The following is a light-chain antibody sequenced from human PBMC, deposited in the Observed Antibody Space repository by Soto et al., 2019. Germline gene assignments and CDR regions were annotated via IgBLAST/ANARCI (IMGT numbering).Light chain of an antibody. CDR2: GAS. V-gene: IGKV3-20*01. CDR3: QQFGSDVT. CDR1: QSVSSSY. Sequence: EIVLTQSPGTLSLSPGERATLSCRASQSVSSSYLAWYQQKPGQAPRLLIYGASSRATGIPDRFSGSGSGTDFTLTISRLEPKDFAVYYCQQFGSDVTFGQGTKVEIK. J-gene: IGKJ1*01.